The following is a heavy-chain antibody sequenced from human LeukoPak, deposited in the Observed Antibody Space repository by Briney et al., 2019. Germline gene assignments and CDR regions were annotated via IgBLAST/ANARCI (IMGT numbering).Heavy chain of an antibody. CDR3: AKSRGTYYDFWSGHAFDY. CDR2: ISGSGGTT. Sequence: GGSLRLSCAASGFTFSSYAMSWVRQAPGKGLEWVSAISGSGGTTYYADSVKGRFTISRDNSKNTLYLQMNSLRAEDTAVYYCAKSRGTYYDFWSGHAFDYWGQGTLVTVSS. J-gene: IGHJ4*02. V-gene: IGHV3-23*01. CDR1: GFTFSSYA. D-gene: IGHD3-3*01.